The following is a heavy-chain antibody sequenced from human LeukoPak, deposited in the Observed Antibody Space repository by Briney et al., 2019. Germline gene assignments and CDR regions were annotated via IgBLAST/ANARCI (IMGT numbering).Heavy chain of an antibody. D-gene: IGHD2-2*01. CDR1: GGTFSSYA. J-gene: IGHJ6*03. CDR3: AREGYCSSTSCSTYYYYYYMDV. V-gene: IGHV1-69*01. CDR2: IIPIFGTA. Sequence: GSSVKVSCKASGGTFSSYAISWVRQAPGQGLEWMGGIIPIFGTANYAQKFQGRVTITADESTSTAYMELSSLRSEDTAVYYCAREGYCSSTSCSTYYYYYYMDVWGKGTTVTVSS.